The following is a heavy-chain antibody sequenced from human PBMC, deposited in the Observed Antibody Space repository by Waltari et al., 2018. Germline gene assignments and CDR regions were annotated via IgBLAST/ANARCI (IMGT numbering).Heavy chain of an antibody. D-gene: IGHD3-22*01. J-gene: IGHJ6*02. V-gene: IGHV4-59*01. CDR3: ARDLLPYYGMDV. Sequence: QVQLQESGPGLVKPSETLSLTCTVSGGSISSYYWSWLRQPPGKGLEWIGYIYYSGSTNYNHSLKSRVTISVDTSKNQFSLKLSSVTAADTAVYYCARDLLPYYGMDVWGQGTTVTVSS. CDR1: GGSISSYY. CDR2: IYYSGST.